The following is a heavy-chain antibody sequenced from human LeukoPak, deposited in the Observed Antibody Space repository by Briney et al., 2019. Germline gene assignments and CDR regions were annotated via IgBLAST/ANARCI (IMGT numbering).Heavy chain of an antibody. CDR2: ISDSGGST. Sequence: GGSLRLSCAASGFTFSSYAMSWVRQAPGKGLEWVSGISDSGGSTYYADSVKGRFTISRDNSKNTLYLQMDSLRAEDTSAYYCGRAAANAFDIWGQGTLVTLSS. D-gene: IGHD2-2*01. CDR3: GRAAANAFDI. J-gene: IGHJ3*02. V-gene: IGHV3-23*01. CDR1: GFTFSSYA.